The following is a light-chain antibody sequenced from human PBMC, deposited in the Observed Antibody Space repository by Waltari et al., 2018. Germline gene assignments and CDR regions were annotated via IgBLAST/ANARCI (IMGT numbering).Light chain of an antibody. Sequence: EIVMTQSPLALPVTPGEPASISFRSRQSLLYGNGYNYLSWYLQKPGQPPQLLIYFASSRASGVPDRFIGSGSGTDFTLQISRVEAEDVGIYYCMQSVRTPITFGQGTRLEIK. V-gene: IGKV2-28*01. CDR2: FAS. CDR3: MQSVRTPIT. CDR1: QSLLYGNGYNY. J-gene: IGKJ5*01.